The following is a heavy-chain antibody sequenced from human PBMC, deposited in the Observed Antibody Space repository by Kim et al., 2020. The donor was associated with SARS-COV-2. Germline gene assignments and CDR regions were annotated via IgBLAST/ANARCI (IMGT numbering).Heavy chain of an antibody. Sequence: GESLKISCKASGYSFTSYWIGWVRQMPGKGLEWMGIIYPGDSNTRYSPSFQGQVTISADKSISIAYLQWNSLKASDTAIYYCARGETRYYWGQGTPVTVS. J-gene: IGHJ4*02. D-gene: IGHD3-9*01. CDR1: GYSFTSYW. V-gene: IGHV5-51*01. CDR3: ARGETRYY. CDR2: IYPGDSNT.